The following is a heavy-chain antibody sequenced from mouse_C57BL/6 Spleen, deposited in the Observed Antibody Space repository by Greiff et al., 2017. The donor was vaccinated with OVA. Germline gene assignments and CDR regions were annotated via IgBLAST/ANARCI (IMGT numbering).Heavy chain of an antibody. CDR3: ARDYGSSYPAWFGY. V-gene: IGHV1-76*01. D-gene: IGHD1-1*01. Sequence: QVHVKQSGAELVRPGASVKLSCKASGYTFTDYYINWVKQRPGQGLEWIARIYPGSGNTYYNEKFKGKATLTAEKSSSTAYMQLSSLTSEDSAVYFWARDYGSSYPAWFGYWGQGTLVTVSA. CDR1: GYTFTDYY. CDR2: IYPGSGNT. J-gene: IGHJ3*01.